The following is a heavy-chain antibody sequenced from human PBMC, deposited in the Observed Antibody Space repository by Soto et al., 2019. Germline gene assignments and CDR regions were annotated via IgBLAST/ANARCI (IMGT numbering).Heavy chain of an antibody. CDR2: IYYSGST. V-gene: IGHV4-59*08. CDR3: ARAGYYYDYMDV. CDR1: GGSISRYY. D-gene: IGHD3-10*01. Sequence: SETLSLTCTVSGGSISRYYWSWIRQPPGKGLEWIGYIYYSGSTNYNPSLKSRVTISVDTSKNQFSLKLSSVTAADTAVYYCARAGYYYDYMDVSAKGTTVTVSS. J-gene: IGHJ6*03.